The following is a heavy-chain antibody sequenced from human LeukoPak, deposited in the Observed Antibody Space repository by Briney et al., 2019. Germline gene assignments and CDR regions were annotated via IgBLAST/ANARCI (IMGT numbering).Heavy chain of an antibody. D-gene: IGHD3-16*01. CDR1: GGSISSSSYY. CDR2: ISDSGSA. J-gene: IGHJ4*02. CDR3: ANSGVVLATYGSPSPFVY. V-gene: IGHV4-39*07. Sequence: SETLSLTCTVSGGSISSSSYYWGWIRQPPGKGLEWIGSISDSGSAYYNPSLKSRVVISVDPSKKQFSLKVTSVTAADTAVYSCANSGVVLATYGSPSPFVYWGQGTLVTVSS.